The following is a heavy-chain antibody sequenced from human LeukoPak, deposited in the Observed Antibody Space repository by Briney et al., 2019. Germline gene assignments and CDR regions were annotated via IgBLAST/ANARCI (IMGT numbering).Heavy chain of an antibody. D-gene: IGHD3-22*01. Sequence: GGSLRQCCSASGFTFSSYVMSWVRQAPAKGLEWVSAISGSDGSTYYADSVKGRFTISRDNSKNTLYLQMNSLRAEDTAVYYCAKGMRVMYYDSSGYYFGIGYWGQGTLVTVSS. J-gene: IGHJ4*02. CDR2: ISGSDGST. CDR3: AKGMRVMYYDSSGYYFGIGY. V-gene: IGHV3-23*01. CDR1: GFTFSSYV.